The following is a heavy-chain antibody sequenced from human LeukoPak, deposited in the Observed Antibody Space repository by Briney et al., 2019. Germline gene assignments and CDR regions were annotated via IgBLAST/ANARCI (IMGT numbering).Heavy chain of an antibody. V-gene: IGHV1-8*01. CDR3: ARGSNIVVVAYATDY. CDR2: MNPNSGNT. Sequence: ASVKVSCKASVYTFTSYDINWVPQATGQGLEWMGWMNPNSGNTGYAQKFQGRVTMTRNTSISTAYMELSSLRSEDTAVYYCARGSNIVVVAYATDYWGQGTLVTVSS. D-gene: IGHD2-15*01. J-gene: IGHJ4*02. CDR1: VYTFTSYD.